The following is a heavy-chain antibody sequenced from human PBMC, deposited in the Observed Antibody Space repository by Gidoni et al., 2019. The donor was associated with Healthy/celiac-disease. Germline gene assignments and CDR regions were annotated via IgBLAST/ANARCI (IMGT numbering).Heavy chain of an antibody. Sequence: QVQLQQWGAGLLKPSETLSLTCAVYGGSFSGYYWSWIRQPPGKGLEWIGEINHSGSTNYNPSLKSRVTISVDTSKNQFSLKLSSVTAADTAVYYCARGLTGTTSGYYFDYWGQGTLVTVSS. CDR3: ARGLTGTTSGYYFDY. V-gene: IGHV4-34*01. D-gene: IGHD1-20*01. CDR1: GGSFSGYY. J-gene: IGHJ4*02. CDR2: INHSGST.